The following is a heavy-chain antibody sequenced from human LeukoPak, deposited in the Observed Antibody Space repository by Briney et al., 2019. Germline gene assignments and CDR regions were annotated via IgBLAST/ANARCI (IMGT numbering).Heavy chain of an antibody. CDR2: IYQSETA. CDR3: ARGYSSSWIDY. V-gene: IGHV4-38-2*02. D-gene: IGHD6-13*01. Sequence: PSETLSLTCTVSGYSISSGYFWGWMRQPPGKGLEWIGSIYQSETAHYNPSLKSRVTISVDTSKNQFSLKLSSVTAADTAVYYCARGYSSSWIDYWGQGTLVTVSS. CDR1: GYSISSGYF. J-gene: IGHJ4*02.